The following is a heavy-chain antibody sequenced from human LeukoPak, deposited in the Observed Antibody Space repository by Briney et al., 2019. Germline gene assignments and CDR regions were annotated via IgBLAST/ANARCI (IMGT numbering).Heavy chain of an antibody. Sequence: PGGSLRLSCVASGFTFGSYAMSWVRQAPGKGLEWVSAISGSGGSTYYADSVKGRFTISRDNSKNTLYLQMNSLRAEDTAVYYCAKDNPIYVKVSNFDYRGQGTLVTVSS. CDR2: ISGSGGST. V-gene: IGHV3-23*01. CDR1: GFTFGSYA. D-gene: IGHD3-10*02. CDR3: AKDNPIYVKVSNFDY. J-gene: IGHJ4*02.